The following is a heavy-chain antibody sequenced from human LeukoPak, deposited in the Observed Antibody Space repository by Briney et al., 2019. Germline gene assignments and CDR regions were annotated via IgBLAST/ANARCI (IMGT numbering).Heavy chain of an antibody. CDR3: ARDPTRYLRYGYFDY. CDR1: GFTFTDSA. Sequence: GESLRVSCAGSGFTFTDSAINWVRQAPGKGIEWVSSINNIATHSYYAASVKGRFSISRDDAKNSVYLQMHSLRAEDTAIYYCARDPTRYLRYGYFDYWGQGAQVTVSS. J-gene: IGHJ4*02. V-gene: IGHV3-21*01. CDR2: INNIATHS. D-gene: IGHD4-17*01.